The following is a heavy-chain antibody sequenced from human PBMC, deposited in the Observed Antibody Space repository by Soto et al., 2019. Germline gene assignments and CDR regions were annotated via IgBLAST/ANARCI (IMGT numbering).Heavy chain of an antibody. CDR1: RFTCSSYG. D-gene: IGHD3-22*01. CDR2: ISYDGSNK. V-gene: IGHV3-30*03. J-gene: IGHJ3*02. CDR3: ATVFDSSGYLALALDI. Sequence: GGTLKLSCAASRFTCSSYGMHCVRQAPGKGLEWVAVISYDGSNKYYADSVKGRFTISRDNSKNTLYLQMNSLRAEDTAVYYSATVFDSSGYLALALDIWGPGTMAIVSS.